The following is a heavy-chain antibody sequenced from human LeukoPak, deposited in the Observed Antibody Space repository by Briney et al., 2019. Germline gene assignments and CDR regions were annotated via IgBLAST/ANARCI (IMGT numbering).Heavy chain of an antibody. CDR1: GGSFSGYY. Sequence: SETLSLTCAVYGGSFSGYYWSWIRQPPGKGLEWIGEINHSGSTNYNPSLKSRVTISVDTSKNQFSLKLSSVTAADTAVYYCARMDYGPHCYYGMDVWSKGTTVTVSS. J-gene: IGHJ6*04. V-gene: IGHV4-34*01. CDR3: ARMDYGPHCYYGMDV. CDR2: INHSGST. D-gene: IGHD4-17*01.